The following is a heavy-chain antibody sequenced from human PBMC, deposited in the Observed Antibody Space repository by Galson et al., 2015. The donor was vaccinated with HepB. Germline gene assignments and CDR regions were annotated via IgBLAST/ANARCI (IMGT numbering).Heavy chain of an antibody. CDR1: GFTFSSYG. D-gene: IGHD1-26*01. J-gene: IGHJ4*02. CDR3: AKDTGGSYPDY. V-gene: IGHV3-30*18. Sequence: SLRLSCAASGFTFSSYGMHWVRQAPGEGLEWVAVISYDGSNKYYADSVKGRFTISRDNSKNTLYLQMNSLRAEDTAVYYCAKDTGGSYPDYWGQGTLVTVSS. CDR2: ISYDGSNK.